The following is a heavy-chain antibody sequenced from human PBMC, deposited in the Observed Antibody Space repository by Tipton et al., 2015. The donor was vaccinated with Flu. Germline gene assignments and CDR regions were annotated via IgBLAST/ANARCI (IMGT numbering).Heavy chain of an antibody. CDR1: GFTFSSYA. J-gene: IGHJ3*02. D-gene: IGHD2-2*01. CDR3: AKPRAKYQLLDAFDI. V-gene: IGHV3-23*01. CDR2: ISGSGGST. Sequence: SLRLSCAASGFTFSSYAMSWVRQAPGKGLERASAISGSGGSTYYADSVKGRFTISRDNSKNTLYLQMNSLRAEDTAVYYCAKPRAKYQLLDAFDIWGQGTMVTVSS.